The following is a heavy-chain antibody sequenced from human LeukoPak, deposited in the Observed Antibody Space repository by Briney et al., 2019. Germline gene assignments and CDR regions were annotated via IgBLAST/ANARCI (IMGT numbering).Heavy chain of an antibody. Sequence: SETLSLTCGVSGGSISTTNWWTWVRQPPGEGLEWIGEVHLSGRTHYNPSLESRVTISVDTSKNHCSLKLTSVTAADTAVYYCARGRLGESYGYYFDYWGRGTLVTVSS. J-gene: IGHJ4*02. V-gene: IGHV4-4*02. CDR1: GGSISTTNW. D-gene: IGHD3-10*01. CDR3: ARGRLGESYGYYFDY. CDR2: VHLSGRT.